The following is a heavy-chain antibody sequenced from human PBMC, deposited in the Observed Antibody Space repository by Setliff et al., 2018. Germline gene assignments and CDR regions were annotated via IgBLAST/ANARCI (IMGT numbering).Heavy chain of an antibody. CDR3: AGGLPGDYDFNCFDT. CDR1: GGSLNTYY. Sequence: LSLTCTAPGGSLNTYYWSWIRQPAGKELEWIGRINTSGTTRYNPSLRSRATLSVDESMNRFSLNLNSVTAADTAVYYCAGGLPGDYDFNCFDTWGQGALVTVSS. CDR2: INTSGTT. D-gene: IGHD3-3*01. J-gene: IGHJ5*02. V-gene: IGHV4-4*07.